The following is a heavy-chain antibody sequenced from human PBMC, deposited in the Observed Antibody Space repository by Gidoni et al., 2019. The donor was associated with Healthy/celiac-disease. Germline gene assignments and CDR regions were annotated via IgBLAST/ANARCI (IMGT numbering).Heavy chain of an antibody. D-gene: IGHD2-2*01. CDR2: IYHSGST. V-gene: IGHV4-4*02. Sequence: QVQLQESGPGLVKPSGTLSLTCAVSGGSISSRNWWSWVRQPPGKGLEWIGEIYHSGSTNYNPSLKSRVTISVDKSKNQFSLKLSSVTAADTAVYYCAYREVVVPAAIGGPFDPWGQGTLVTVSS. J-gene: IGHJ5*02. CDR3: AYREVVVPAAIGGPFDP. CDR1: GGSISSRNW.